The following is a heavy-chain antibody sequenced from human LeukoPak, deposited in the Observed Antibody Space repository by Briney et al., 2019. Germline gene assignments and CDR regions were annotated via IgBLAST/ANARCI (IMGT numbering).Heavy chain of an antibody. CDR2: FHRGRI. CDR3: ARAPSSYESGNGYPNLGWLDP. J-gene: IGHJ5*02. CDR1: GYPIDLDYH. D-gene: IGHD5-24*01. Sequence: SETLSLTCKVSGYPIDLDYHWVWIRQAPGRGLQWIGGFHRGRIQYNSALKSRVTISIDSSKNQFSLRMWPVTAADTAFYFCARAPSSYESGNGYPNLGWLDPWGQGALVTVSS. V-gene: IGHV4-38-2*02.